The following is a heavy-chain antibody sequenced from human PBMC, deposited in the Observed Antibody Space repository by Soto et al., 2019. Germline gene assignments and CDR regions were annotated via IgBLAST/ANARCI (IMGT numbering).Heavy chain of an antibody. D-gene: IGHD1-26*01. CDR2: ISGSGSPT. CDR1: GFTFSSYA. CDR3: ARDLSGGTYNYYYGMDV. J-gene: IGHJ6*02. V-gene: IGHV3-23*01. Sequence: QPGGSLRLSCAASGFTFSSYAMTWVRQAPGRGLEWVSAISGSGSPTYYADSVKGRFTISRDNSKNTLYLQMNSLRADDTAVYYCARDLSGGTYNYYYGMDVWGQGTTVTVS.